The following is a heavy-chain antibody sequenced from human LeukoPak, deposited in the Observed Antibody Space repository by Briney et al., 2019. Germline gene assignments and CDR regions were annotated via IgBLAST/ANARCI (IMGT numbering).Heavy chain of an antibody. V-gene: IGHV1-2*06. Sequence: ASVKVSCKASGYTFTGYYMHWVRQAPGQGLEWMGRINPNSGGTNYAQKFQGRVTMTRDTSITTAYMELSRLRSDDTAVYYCARYAYSSSFDYWGQGTLVTVSS. CDR2: INPNSGGT. CDR1: GYTFTGYY. CDR3: ARYAYSSSFDY. J-gene: IGHJ4*02. D-gene: IGHD6-6*01.